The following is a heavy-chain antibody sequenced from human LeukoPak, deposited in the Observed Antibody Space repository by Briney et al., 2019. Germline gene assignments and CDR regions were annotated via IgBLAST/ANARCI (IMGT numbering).Heavy chain of an antibody. V-gene: IGHV3-23*01. D-gene: IGHD2-2*01. CDR2: ITGSGGST. J-gene: IGHJ4*02. CDR3: AKGGIVVVPAAHFDY. CDR1: GFTFSSYA. Sequence: PGGSLRLSCVASGFTFSSYAMNWVRQAPGKGLEWVSGITGSGGSTYYADSVKGRFTISRDNSKNTLYLQMNSLRAEDTAVYYCAKGGIVVVPAAHFDYWGQGTLVTVSS.